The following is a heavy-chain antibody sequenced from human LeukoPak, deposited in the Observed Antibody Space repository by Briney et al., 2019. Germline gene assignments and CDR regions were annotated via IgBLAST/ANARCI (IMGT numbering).Heavy chain of an antibody. CDR1: GYTFTSYD. V-gene: IGHV1-2*02. D-gene: IGHD1-26*01. J-gene: IGHJ4*02. Sequence: ASVKVSCKASGYTFTSYDINWVRQVPGQGLEWMGWVNTKIEATHYPPKFQGRVTMTSDTSINTVYMEMSSLTSDDSGLYYCARRLVGAPYFFDYWGQGALVTVSS. CDR2: VNTKIEAT. CDR3: ARRLVGAPYFFDY.